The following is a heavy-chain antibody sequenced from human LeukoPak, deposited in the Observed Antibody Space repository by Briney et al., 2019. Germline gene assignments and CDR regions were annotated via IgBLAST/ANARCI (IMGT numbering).Heavy chain of an antibody. CDR2: MSGIGGFV. CDR3: ARDDYSDSPTYYNGMDV. J-gene: IGHJ6*02. D-gene: IGHD4/OR15-4a*01. V-gene: IGHV3-21*01. Sequence: GGSLGLSCAASGFTFSAYTMNWVRQAPGKGLEWVSSMSGIGGFVQYADSVKGRFTISRDNAKSSLYLQMNSLRAEDTAVYFCARDDYSDSPTYYNGMDVWGQGTAVTVSS. CDR1: GFTFSAYT.